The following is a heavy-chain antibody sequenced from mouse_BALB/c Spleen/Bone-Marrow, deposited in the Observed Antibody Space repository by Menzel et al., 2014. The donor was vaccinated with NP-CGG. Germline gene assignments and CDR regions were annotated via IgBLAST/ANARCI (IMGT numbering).Heavy chain of an antibody. Sequence: VQLQQSGPGPVKPSQSLSLACTVTGYSITSDYAWNWIRQFPGNKLEWMGYISYSGSTSYNPSLKSRISITRDTSKNQFFLQLNSVTTEDTATYYCARSYWYFDVWGAGTTVTVSS. J-gene: IGHJ1*01. V-gene: IGHV3-2*02. CDR2: ISYSGST. CDR1: GYSITSDYA. CDR3: ARSYWYFDV.